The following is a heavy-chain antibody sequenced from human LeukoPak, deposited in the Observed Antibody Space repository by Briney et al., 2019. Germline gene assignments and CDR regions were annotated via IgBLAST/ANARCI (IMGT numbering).Heavy chain of an antibody. CDR3: ARGGDLLTAFHDY. D-gene: IGHD2-21*02. J-gene: IGHJ4*02. CDR1: GGSISSYY. CDR2: IFYSGTT. Sequence: SSETLSLTCTVSGGSISSYYWSWIRQPPGKGLEWIGFIFYSGTTNYNPSLKSRVTISVDTSKNQFSLKLSSVTAADTAVYYCARGGDLLTAFHDYWGQGTLVTVSS. V-gene: IGHV4-59*01.